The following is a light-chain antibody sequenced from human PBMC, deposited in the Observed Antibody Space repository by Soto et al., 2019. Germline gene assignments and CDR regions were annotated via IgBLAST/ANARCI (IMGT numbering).Light chain of an antibody. V-gene: IGKV3-20*01. J-gene: IGKJ1*01. CDR2: GAS. CDR3: QQYGSSPWT. CDR1: QSVSSSN. Sequence: EIVLTQSPGTLSLSPGERATLSCRARQSVSSSNLAWYQQTRGQSPRLLIYGASSRATGIPDRFSGSGSGPDFTLTISRLEPEDFAVYYCQQYGSSPWTFGQGTKVDNK.